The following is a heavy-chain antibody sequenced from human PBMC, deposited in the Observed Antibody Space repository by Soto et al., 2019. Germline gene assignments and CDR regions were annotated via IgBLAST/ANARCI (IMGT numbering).Heavy chain of an antibody. J-gene: IGHJ6*02. V-gene: IGHV4-34*01. D-gene: IGHD1-26*01. CDR1: GGSFIGYY. CDR2: INHRGVT. CDR3: ARWNSGSYSPGDYYYGLDV. Sequence: LEILSLTCAVYGGSFIGYYWSWIRQTPGKRLQWIGEINHRGVTKYSPSLRSRVTISLDTSKNQFSLKVSSVTAADTAVYFCARWNSGSYSPGDYYYGLDVWGQGTTVTVSS.